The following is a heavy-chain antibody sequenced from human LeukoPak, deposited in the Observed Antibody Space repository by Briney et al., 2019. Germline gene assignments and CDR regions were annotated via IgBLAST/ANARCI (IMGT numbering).Heavy chain of an antibody. CDR3: ARDGGSPFRWFDP. J-gene: IGHJ5*02. CDR2: ISPYNGNT. Sequence: ASVKVSCKASGYTFTGYYMHWVRQAPGQGLEWMGWISPYNGNTHYAQKFQGRVSMTTETSTSTAYMELRSLRSDDTAVYFCARDGGSPFRWFDPRGQGTLVTVSS. D-gene: IGHD1-26*01. V-gene: IGHV1-18*04. CDR1: GYTFTGYY.